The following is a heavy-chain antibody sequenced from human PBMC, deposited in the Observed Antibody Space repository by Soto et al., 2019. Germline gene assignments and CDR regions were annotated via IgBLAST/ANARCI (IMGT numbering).Heavy chain of an antibody. CDR3: ARVSYTGWLHYMDV. CDR1: GYTFATNG. V-gene: IGHV1-18*01. J-gene: IGHJ6*03. D-gene: IGHD2-15*01. CDR2: ISAYNGNT. Sequence: ASVKVSCKASGYTFATNGIRWVRQAPGQGLEWMGWISAYNGNTNYAQKLQGRVTMTTDTSTSTAYMELRSLRSDDTAVYYCARVSYTGWLHYMDVWGKGTTVTVSS.